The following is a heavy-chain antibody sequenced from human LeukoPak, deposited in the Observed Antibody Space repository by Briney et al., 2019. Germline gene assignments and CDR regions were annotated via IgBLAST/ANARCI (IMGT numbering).Heavy chain of an antibody. CDR1: GYTFNAYY. CDR2: ISAYNGNT. CDR3: ARDLKREIRLFGY. D-gene: IGHD3-16*01. J-gene: IGHJ4*02. V-gene: IGHV1-18*04. Sequence: GASVKVSCKTSGYTFNAYYMHWVRQAPGQGLEWMGWISAYNGNTNYAQKLQGRVTMTTDTSTSTAYMELRSLRSDDTAVYYCARDLKREIRLFGYWGQGTLVTVSS.